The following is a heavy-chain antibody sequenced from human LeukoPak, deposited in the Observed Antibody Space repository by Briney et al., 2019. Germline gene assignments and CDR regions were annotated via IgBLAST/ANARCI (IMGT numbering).Heavy chain of an antibody. CDR2: ISGSSSFI. J-gene: IGHJ4*01. CDR3: ATHSFQVLVWFWN. V-gene: IGHV3-21*01. CDR1: GFTVSRCS. D-gene: IGHD3-10*01. Sequence: GGSLRHSRSASGFTVSRCSLKWVRQAPGKGLEWVSSISGSSSFIYCADSVKGRFTISSDNAKNSLYLQMNSLRAEDTAVYYCATHSFQVLVWFWNWGHGTLVTVSS.